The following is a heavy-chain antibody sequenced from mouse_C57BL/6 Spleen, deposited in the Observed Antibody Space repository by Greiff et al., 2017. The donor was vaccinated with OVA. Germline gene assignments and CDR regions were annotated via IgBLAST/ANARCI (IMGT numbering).Heavy chain of an antibody. V-gene: IGHV5-16*01. CDR1: GFTFSDYY. J-gene: IGHJ4*01. CDR3: ARDGLGSAMDY. D-gene: IGHD4-1*01. Sequence: EVHLVESEGGLVQPGSSMKLSCTASGFTFSDYYMAWVRQVPEKGLEWVANINYDGSSTYYLDSLKSRFIISRDNAKNILYLQMSSLKSEDTATYYCARDGLGSAMDYWGQGTSVTVSS. CDR2: INYDGSST.